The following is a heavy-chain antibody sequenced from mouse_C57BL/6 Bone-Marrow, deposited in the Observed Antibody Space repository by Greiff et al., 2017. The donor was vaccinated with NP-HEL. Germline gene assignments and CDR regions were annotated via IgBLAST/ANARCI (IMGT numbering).Heavy chain of an antibody. D-gene: IGHD1-1*01. Sequence: VQLQQSGPELVKPGASVKISCKASGYAFSSSWMNWVKQRPGKGLEWIGRIYPGDGDTKYNGKFKGKATLTADKSSSTAYMQLSSLTSEDSAVYFCARRDYGSSHWYFDVWGTGTTVTVSS. CDR1: GYAFSSSW. CDR3: ARRDYGSSHWYFDV. J-gene: IGHJ1*03. V-gene: IGHV1-82*01. CDR2: IYPGDGDT.